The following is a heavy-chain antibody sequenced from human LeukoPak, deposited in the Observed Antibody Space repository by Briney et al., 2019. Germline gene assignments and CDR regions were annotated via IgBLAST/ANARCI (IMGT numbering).Heavy chain of an antibody. CDR2: IYSGGST. CDR3: ARGPYYYYMDV. V-gene: IGHV3-53*01. J-gene: IGHJ6*03. CDR1: GFTVSSNY. Sequence: PGGSLRLSCAASGFTVSSNYMSWVRQAPGKGLEWVSVIYSGGSTYYADSVKGRFTISRDNSKNTLYLQMNSLRAEDTAVHYCARGPYYYYMDVWGKGTTVTVSS.